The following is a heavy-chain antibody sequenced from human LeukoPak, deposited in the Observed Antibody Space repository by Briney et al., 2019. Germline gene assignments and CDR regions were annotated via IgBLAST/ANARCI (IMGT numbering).Heavy chain of an antibody. V-gene: IGHV4-59*01. J-gene: IGHJ4*02. CDR1: GGSISSYY. CDR3: AREGVDWNHSVYYFDY. Sequence: PSETLSLTSTVSGGSISSYYWSWIRQPPGKGLKWIGYIYYSGSTNYNPSLKSRVTISVDTSKNQFSLKLSSVTAADTAVYYCAREGVDWNHSVYYFDYWGQGTLVTVSS. D-gene: IGHD1-1*01. CDR2: IYYSGST.